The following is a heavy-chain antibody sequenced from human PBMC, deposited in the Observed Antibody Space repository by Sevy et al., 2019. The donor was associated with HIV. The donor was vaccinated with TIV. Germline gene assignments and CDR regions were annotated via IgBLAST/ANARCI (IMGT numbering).Heavy chain of an antibody. J-gene: IGHJ4*02. D-gene: IGHD3-10*01. Sequence: GGSLRLSCAASGFTFSIYAMTWVRQAPGKGLEWVSVISISGADTYYADSVKGRFTISRDNSKNTLYLQMNSLRAEDTAVYYCAKDHVSGSYYTGDFDYWGQGTLVTVSS. CDR3: AKDHVSGSYYTGDFDY. V-gene: IGHV3-23*01. CDR1: GFTFSIYA. CDR2: ISISGADT.